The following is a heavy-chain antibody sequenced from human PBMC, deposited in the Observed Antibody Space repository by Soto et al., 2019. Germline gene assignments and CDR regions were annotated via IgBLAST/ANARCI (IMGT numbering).Heavy chain of an antibody. D-gene: IGHD5-18*01. CDR3: ARDTVTALFAYYYYGMDV. CDR2: IKQDGSEK. V-gene: IGHV3-7*01. Sequence: GGSLRLSCAASGFTFSSYWMSWVRQAPGKGLEWVANIKQDGSEKYYVDPVKGRFTISRDNAKNSLYLQMNSLRAEDTAVYYCARDTVTALFAYYYYGMDVWGQGTTVTVSS. J-gene: IGHJ6*02. CDR1: GFTFSSYW.